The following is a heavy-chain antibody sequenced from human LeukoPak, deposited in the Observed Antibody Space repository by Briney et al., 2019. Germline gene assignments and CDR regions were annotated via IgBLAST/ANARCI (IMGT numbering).Heavy chain of an antibody. CDR3: ARDLRVRGVNNVGYFDY. D-gene: IGHD3-10*01. J-gene: IGHJ4*02. Sequence: SETLSLTCTVSGGSIGSYYWSWIRQPPGKGLEWIGYIYYSGSTNYNPSPKSRVTISVDTSKNQFSLKLSSVTAADTAVYYCARDLRVRGVNNVGYFDYWGQGTLVTVSS. CDR2: IYYSGST. CDR1: GGSIGSYY. V-gene: IGHV4-59*01.